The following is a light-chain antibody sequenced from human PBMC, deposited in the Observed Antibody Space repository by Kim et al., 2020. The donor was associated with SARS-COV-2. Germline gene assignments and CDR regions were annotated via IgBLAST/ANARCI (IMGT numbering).Light chain of an antibody. CDR2: DVT. CDR1: SSEVGLYNY. Sequence: GQSITISCTGPSSEVGLYNYVSWYQQQPGKAPKLMIFDVTKRPSGVSNRFSGSKSGNTASLTISGLLTEDEADYYCSSYTGRNIWVFGGGTQLTVL. J-gene: IGLJ3*02. CDR3: SSYTGRNIWV. V-gene: IGLV2-14*03.